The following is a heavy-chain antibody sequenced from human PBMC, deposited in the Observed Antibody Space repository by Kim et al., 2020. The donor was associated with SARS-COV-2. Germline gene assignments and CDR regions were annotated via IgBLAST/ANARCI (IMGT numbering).Heavy chain of an antibody. Sequence: SPPFQRQVTISADKSISTAYLQWSSLKASDTAMYYCARHRGRVITANFDYWGQGTLVTVSS. D-gene: IGHD3-22*01. CDR3: ARHRGRVITANFDY. J-gene: IGHJ4*02. V-gene: IGHV5-51*01.